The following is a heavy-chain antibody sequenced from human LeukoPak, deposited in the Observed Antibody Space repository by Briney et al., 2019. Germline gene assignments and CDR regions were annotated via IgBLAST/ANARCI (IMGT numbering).Heavy chain of an antibody. Sequence: SVKVSCKASGGTFSSYAISWVRQAPGQGLEWMGGIIPIFGTANYAQKFQGRVTITADESTSTAYMELSSLRSEDTAVYYCARGERQWLQTWGFDYWGQETLVTVSS. CDR3: ARGERQWLQTWGFDY. V-gene: IGHV1-69*13. J-gene: IGHJ4*02. CDR2: IIPIFGTA. D-gene: IGHD5-12*01. CDR1: GGTFSSYA.